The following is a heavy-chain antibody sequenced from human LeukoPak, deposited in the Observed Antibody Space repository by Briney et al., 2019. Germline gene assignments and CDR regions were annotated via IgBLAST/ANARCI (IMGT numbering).Heavy chain of an antibody. CDR1: GFTFSSYA. CDR2: ISGSGGST. Sequence: GGSLRLSCAASGFTFSSYAMSWVRQAPGEGLEWVSAISGSGGSTYYADSVKGRFTISRDNSKNTLYLQMNSLRAEDTAVYYCAKDRILRGYSGYEDYWGQGTLVTVSS. J-gene: IGHJ4*02. CDR3: AKDRILRGYSGYEDY. D-gene: IGHD5-12*01. V-gene: IGHV3-23*01.